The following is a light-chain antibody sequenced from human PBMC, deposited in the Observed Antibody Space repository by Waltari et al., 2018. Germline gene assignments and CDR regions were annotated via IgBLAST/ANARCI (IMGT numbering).Light chain of an antibody. J-gene: IGLJ3*02. CDR2: DES. V-gene: IGLV3-21*04. CDR3: QVWNSVGDHLSGV. CDR1: KLGSRS. Sequence: SNVLTQPPSVSAAPGETARITCGGNKLGSRSVHWYQQRPGQAPVLVIYDESDRPSGIPGRFAGSKSGNTATLIINRVEAGDEADYYCQVWNSVGDHLSGVFGGGTKLTV.